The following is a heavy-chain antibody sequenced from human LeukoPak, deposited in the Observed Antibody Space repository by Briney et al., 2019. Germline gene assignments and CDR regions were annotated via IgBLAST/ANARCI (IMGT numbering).Heavy chain of an antibody. Sequence: SEILSLTCAVYGGSFSGYYWSWIRQPPGKGLEWIGEINHSGSTNYNPSLKSRVTISVDTSKNQFSLKLSSVTAADTAVYYCARRGSYYDYWGQGTLVTVSS. CDR1: GGSFSGYY. CDR3: ARRGSYYDY. V-gene: IGHV4-34*01. J-gene: IGHJ4*02. D-gene: IGHD3-16*01. CDR2: INHSGST.